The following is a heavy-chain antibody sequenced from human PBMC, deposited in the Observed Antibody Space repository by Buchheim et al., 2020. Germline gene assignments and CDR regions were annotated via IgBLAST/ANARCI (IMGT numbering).Heavy chain of an antibody. V-gene: IGHV3-33*01. CDR1: GFTFSNYA. CDR3: ARERGTYSGIDY. CDR2: IWYDGSNK. J-gene: IGHJ4*02. D-gene: IGHD5-12*01. Sequence: QVQLVESGGGVVQPGRSLRLSCAPSGFTFSNYAMHWVRQAPGKGLEWVAIIWYDGSNKYYADSVKGRFTISSDNSKNKLYLQMNSLRAEDTAVYYCARERGTYSGIDYRGQGTL.